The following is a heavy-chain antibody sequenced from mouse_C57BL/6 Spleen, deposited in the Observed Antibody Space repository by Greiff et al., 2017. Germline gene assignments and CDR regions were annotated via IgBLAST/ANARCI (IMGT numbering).Heavy chain of an antibody. CDR1: GYTFTSYW. J-gene: IGHJ2*01. CDR3: ARCYYGSSLYYYDD. V-gene: IGHV1-72*01. D-gene: IGHD1-1*01. CDR2: IDPNSGGT. Sequence: QVQLQQPGAELVKPGASVKLSCKASGYTFTSYWMHWVKQRPGRGLEWIGSIDPNSGGTKYNEKFKSKATLTVDKPSSTAYMQLSSLTSEDSAVYYCARCYYGSSLYYYDDRGQGTTLTVAS.